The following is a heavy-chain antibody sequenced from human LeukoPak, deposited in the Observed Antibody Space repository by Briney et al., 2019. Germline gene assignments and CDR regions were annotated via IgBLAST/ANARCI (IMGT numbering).Heavy chain of an antibody. CDR1: GFTFSSYA. V-gene: IGHV3-23*01. Sequence: GGSLRLSCPVSGFTFSSYAMSWVRQAPGRGLEWVSVISTSGESAYYADSVKGRFTISRDNSKNTLYLQMNSLRAEDTAVYYCAKDRGSGYHYIDYWGQGTLVTVSS. CDR2: ISTSGESA. D-gene: IGHD3-22*01. J-gene: IGHJ4*02. CDR3: AKDRGSGYHYIDY.